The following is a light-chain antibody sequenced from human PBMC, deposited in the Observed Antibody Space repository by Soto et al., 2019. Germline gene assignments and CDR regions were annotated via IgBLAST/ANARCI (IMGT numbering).Light chain of an antibody. CDR2: KAS. V-gene: IGKV1-5*03. CDR3: QQYDSFSVT. J-gene: IGKJ1*01. Sequence: DIQMTQSPATLAASVGDRVSLTCRASQSIDTWLAWYQQKPGKAPNLLIYKASRLESGVPSRFSGSGSGTEFTLTISSLQPEDFATYYCQQYDSFSVTFGQGTK. CDR1: QSIDTW.